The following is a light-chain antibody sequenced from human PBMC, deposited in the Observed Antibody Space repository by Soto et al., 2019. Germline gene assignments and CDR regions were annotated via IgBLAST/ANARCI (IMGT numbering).Light chain of an antibody. J-gene: IGKJ1*01. CDR2: SGY. Sequence: FVVTQSPDTLSLSPGETATLSCRASQSVSSSVAWYQHKPGQSPRLVVYSGYKRSAGIPARFSGSGSGTDFTLTITSLDNDDFAVYYCQQRYSWIRVFGPGTKVEVK. V-gene: IGKV3-11*01. CDR3: QQRYSWIRV. CDR1: QSVSSS.